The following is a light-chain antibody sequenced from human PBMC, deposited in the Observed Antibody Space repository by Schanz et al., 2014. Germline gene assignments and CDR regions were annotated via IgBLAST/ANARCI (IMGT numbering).Light chain of an antibody. J-gene: IGKJ1*01. CDR3: QQYNNWPLWT. CDR2: GAS. CDR1: QSVSTN. V-gene: IGKV3-15*01. Sequence: EIVMTQSPATLSASPGERATLSCRASQSVSTNLAWYQQKPGQAPRLLIYGASTRATGIPARFSGSGSVTEFTLTISRLQAEDFAVYQCQQYNNWPLWTCGQGTKVESK.